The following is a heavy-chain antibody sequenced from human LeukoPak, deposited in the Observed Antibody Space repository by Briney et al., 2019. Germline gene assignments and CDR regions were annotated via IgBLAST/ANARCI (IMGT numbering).Heavy chain of an antibody. V-gene: IGHV3-21*04. Sequence: GGSLRLSCAASGFTFSSYSMTWVRHAPGKGLEWVSSITSSGSYIYYADSVKGRFTISRDNTKNSLSLQMNSLRAEDTAVYYCARDDGKGGSGSYHYWGQGTLVTVSS. D-gene: IGHD3-10*01. CDR2: ITSSGSYI. J-gene: IGHJ4*02. CDR3: ARDDGKGGSGSYHY. CDR1: GFTFSSYS.